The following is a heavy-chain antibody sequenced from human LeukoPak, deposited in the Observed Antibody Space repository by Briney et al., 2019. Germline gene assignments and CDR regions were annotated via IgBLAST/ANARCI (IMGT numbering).Heavy chain of an antibody. D-gene: IGHD5-18*01. J-gene: IGHJ4*02. CDR3: AKDIEDTAMGSHFDY. Sequence: GGSLRLSCAGSGFTFDDYAMHWVWQAPGKGLEWVSGISWNSGSIGYADSVKGRFTISRDNAKNSLYLQMNSLRAEDTALYYCAKDIEDTAMGSHFDYWGQGTLVTVSS. V-gene: IGHV3-9*01. CDR1: GFTFDDYA. CDR2: ISWNSGSI.